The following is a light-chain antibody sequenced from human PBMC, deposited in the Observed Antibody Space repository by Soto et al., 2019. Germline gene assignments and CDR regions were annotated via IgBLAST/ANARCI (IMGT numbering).Light chain of an antibody. J-gene: IGKJ2*01. Sequence: DIPMTQSPSTLSASVGDRVTITCRASQSINNWLAWYQQKPGKAPKLLIYEASSLLSGVPSRFSGSGSGTAFTLTISSLQPDDFADYYCQQYDSDSSTFGQGTKLDI. V-gene: IGKV1-5*03. CDR1: QSINNW. CDR2: EAS. CDR3: QQYDSDSST.